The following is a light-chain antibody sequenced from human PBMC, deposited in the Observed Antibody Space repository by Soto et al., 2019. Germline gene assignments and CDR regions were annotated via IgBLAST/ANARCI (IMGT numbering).Light chain of an antibody. CDR2: SNS. CDR3: VAWDDSLNGVV. J-gene: IGLJ2*01. Sequence: QSVLTRPPSASGAPGQRVPISCSGSSSNIGSNTVNWYQQLPGTAPKLLIYSNSQRPSGVPDRFSGSKSGTSASLAISGLQSEDEADYYCVAWDDSLNGVVFGGGTKLTVL. CDR1: SSNIGSNT. V-gene: IGLV1-44*01.